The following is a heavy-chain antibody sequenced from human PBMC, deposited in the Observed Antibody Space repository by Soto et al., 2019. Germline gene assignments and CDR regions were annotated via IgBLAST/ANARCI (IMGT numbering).Heavy chain of an antibody. CDR1: GGSISSSSYY. Sequence: QLQLQESGPGLVKPSETLSLTCTVSGGSISSSSYYWGWIRQPPGKGLEWIGSIYDSGSTYYNPSVKSRVTISIDTSKIQFSLILSSVTAADTAVYYFARQLTSRTTVTTWGAFDIWGQGTMVTVSS. V-gene: IGHV4-39*01. J-gene: IGHJ3*02. CDR3: ARQLTSRTTVTTWGAFDI. D-gene: IGHD4-17*01. CDR2: IYDSGST.